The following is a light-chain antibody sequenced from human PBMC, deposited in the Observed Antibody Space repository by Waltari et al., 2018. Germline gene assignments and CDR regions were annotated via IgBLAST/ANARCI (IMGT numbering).Light chain of an antibody. CDR1: SSDVGGYNY. J-gene: IGLJ3*02. V-gene: IGLV2-11*01. CDR2: DVS. CDR3: CSYAGRYTWV. Sequence: QSALTQPRSVSGSPGQSVTISCTGTSSDVGGYNYVSWFQQHPGKAPKLMIHDVSKRPSGVPDRFSGSKSGNTASLTISGLQADDVTDYYFCSYAGRYTWVFGGGTKLTVL.